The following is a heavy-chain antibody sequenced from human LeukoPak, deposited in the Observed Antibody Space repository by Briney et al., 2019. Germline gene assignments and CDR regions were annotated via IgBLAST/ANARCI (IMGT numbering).Heavy chain of an antibody. CDR3: ARETHSGYLPNYYYYYMDV. D-gene: IGHD5-12*01. V-gene: IGHV1-18*01. CDR1: GYTFTSYG. Sequence: ASVKVSCKASGYTFTSYGISWVRQAPGQGLEWMGWICAYNGNTNYAQKLQGRVTMTTDTSTSTAYMELRSLRSDDTAVYYCARETHSGYLPNYYYYYMDVWGKGTTVTVSS. J-gene: IGHJ6*03. CDR2: ICAYNGNT.